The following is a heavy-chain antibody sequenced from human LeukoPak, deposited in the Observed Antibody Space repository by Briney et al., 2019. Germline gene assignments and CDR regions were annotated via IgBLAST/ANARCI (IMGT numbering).Heavy chain of an antibody. V-gene: IGHV1-2*02. Sequence: ASVKVSCKASGYTFTGYYMHWVRQAPGQGLEWMGWNNPNSGGTNYAQKFQGRVTMTRDTSISTAYMELSRLRSDDTAVYYCARDYHSVRWFDPWGQGTLVTVSS. CDR2: NNPNSGGT. J-gene: IGHJ5*02. CDR1: GYTFTGYY. CDR3: ARDYHSVRWFDP. D-gene: IGHD3-10*01.